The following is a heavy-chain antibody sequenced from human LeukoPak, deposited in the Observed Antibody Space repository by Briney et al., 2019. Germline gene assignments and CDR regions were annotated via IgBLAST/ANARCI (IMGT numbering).Heavy chain of an antibody. CDR1: GGSISSDY. D-gene: IGHD3-3*01. V-gene: IGHV4-59*08. CDR3: ARLLGWSGPINWFDP. CDR2: VYYSGIT. Sequence: SETLSLTCTVSGGSISSDYWSWIRQPPGKGLEWIGYVYYSGITNYNPSLRSRVTISVGTSKNHFSLKLTSVTAADTAVYYCARLLGWSGPINWFDPWGRGTLVTVSS. J-gene: IGHJ5*02.